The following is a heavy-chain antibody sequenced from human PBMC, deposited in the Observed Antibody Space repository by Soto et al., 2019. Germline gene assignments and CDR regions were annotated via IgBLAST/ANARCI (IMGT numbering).Heavy chain of an antibody. CDR3: ARGGSRIGYCTNGVCSNWFDP. J-gene: IGHJ5*02. CDR1: GYTFTSYY. V-gene: IGHV1-46*01. Sequence: ASVKVSCKASGYTFTSYYMHWVRQAPGQGLEWMGIINPSGGSTSYAQKFQGRVTMTRDTSTSTVYMELSGLRSEDTAVYYCARGGSRIGYCTNGVCSNWFDPWGQGTLVTVSS. CDR2: INPSGGST. D-gene: IGHD2-8*01.